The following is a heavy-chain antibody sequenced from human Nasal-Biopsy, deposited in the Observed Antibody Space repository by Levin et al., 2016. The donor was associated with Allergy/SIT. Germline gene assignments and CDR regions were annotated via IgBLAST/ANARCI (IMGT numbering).Heavy chain of an antibody. D-gene: IGHD2-15*01. CDR1: GFNFRSHD. Sequence: GESLKISCIASGFNFRSHDMIWVRQAPGKGLEWVSGISGSDGKTFYPDSMKRRFTISRDISKNTLFLHIDTPRIEDTALYHCVRGYWVGDWGRGTLVTVSS. J-gene: IGHJ4*02. V-gene: IGHV3-23*01. CDR2: ISGSDGKT. CDR3: VRGYWVGD.